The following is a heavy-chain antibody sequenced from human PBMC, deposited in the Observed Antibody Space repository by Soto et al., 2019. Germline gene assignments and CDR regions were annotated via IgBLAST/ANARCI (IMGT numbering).Heavy chain of an antibody. CDR1: GFRLRNAW. CDR3: TTEGREWYYDYIWGSYRPFDY. J-gene: IGHJ4*02. Sequence: GGCLGLSCAASGFRLRNAWVSWVRRAPGKGLEWVGRVKSKTDGGTTDYAAPVKGRFTISRDDSKNTLYLQMNSLKTEDTAVYYCTTEGREWYYDYIWGSYRPFDYWGQGTLVTVSS. V-gene: IGHV3-15*01. D-gene: IGHD3-16*02. CDR2: VKSKTDGGTT.